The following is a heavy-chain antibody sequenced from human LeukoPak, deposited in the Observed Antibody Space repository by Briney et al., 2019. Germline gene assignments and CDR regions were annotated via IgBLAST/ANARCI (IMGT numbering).Heavy chain of an antibody. D-gene: IGHD2-2*01. V-gene: IGHV7-4-1*02. CDR1: GYSFTNYA. CDR3: ARALYDIVVVPAALKT. J-gene: IGHJ3*01. Sequence: ASVKVSCKASGYSFTNYAINWVRQAPGQGLEWMAWINTNTGNPTFAQGFTGRFVFSLDTSVSTAYLQISSLKAEDTAVYFCARALYDIVVVPAALKTWGQGTMVTVSS. CDR2: INTNTGNP.